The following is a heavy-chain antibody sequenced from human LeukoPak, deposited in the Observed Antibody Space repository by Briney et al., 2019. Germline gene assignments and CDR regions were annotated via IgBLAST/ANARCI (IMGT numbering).Heavy chain of an antibody. CDR1: GASISRSSFY. V-gene: IGHV4-39*01. CDR3: QSRYLEWLLEY. D-gene: IGHD3-3*01. J-gene: IGHJ4*02. Sequence: SETLSLTCTVSGASISRSSFYWAWIRQSPGKGLEWIGSVYYNGNTYKNPSLKSRVTISVDTSKNQFSLRLSSVTAADTAVYYCQSRYLEWLLEYWGQGTLVTVSS. CDR2: VYYNGNT.